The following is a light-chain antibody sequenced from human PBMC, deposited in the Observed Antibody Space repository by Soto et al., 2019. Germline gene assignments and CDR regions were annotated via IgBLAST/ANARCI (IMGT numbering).Light chain of an antibody. V-gene: IGKV2-30*01. CDR2: RVS. Sequence: DVVMTQSPLSLPVTLGQPASISCRSSQSLVSSDGSTYLIWLQQRPGQSPRRLIHRVSHRDSGVPDRISGSGSGTDFTLKISSVEAEDVGVYNCIQGTHWPFTFGQGTRLEIK. CDR3: IQGTHWPFT. J-gene: IGKJ2*01. CDR1: QSLVSSDGSTY.